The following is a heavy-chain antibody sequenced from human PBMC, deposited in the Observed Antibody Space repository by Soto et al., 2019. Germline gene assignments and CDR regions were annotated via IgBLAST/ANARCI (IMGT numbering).Heavy chain of an antibody. CDR1: GGSFSGYY. D-gene: IGHD2-15*01. V-gene: IGHV4-34*01. CDR3: ARAPRLGYCSGGSCYPRFDY. CDR2: INHSGST. Sequence: QVQLQQWGAGLLKPSETLSLTCAVYGGSFSGYYWSWIRQPPGKGLEWIGEINHSGSTNYNPSLKSLVTISVDTSNNQFSLKLSSVTAADTAVYYCARAPRLGYCSGGSCYPRFDYWGQGTLVTVFS. J-gene: IGHJ4*02.